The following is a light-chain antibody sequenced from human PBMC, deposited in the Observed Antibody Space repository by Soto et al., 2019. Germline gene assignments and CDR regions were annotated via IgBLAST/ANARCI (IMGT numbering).Light chain of an antibody. CDR3: SSYTSSSTLVV. J-gene: IGLJ2*01. Sequence: QSDLTQPASVSGSPGQSITISCTGTSSDVGGYNYVSWYQQHPGKAPKLMIYEVSNRPSGVSNRFSGSKSGNTASLTISGLQAEDEADYYCSSYTSSSTLVVFGGGTQLTVL. CDR1: SSDVGGYNY. V-gene: IGLV2-14*01. CDR2: EVS.